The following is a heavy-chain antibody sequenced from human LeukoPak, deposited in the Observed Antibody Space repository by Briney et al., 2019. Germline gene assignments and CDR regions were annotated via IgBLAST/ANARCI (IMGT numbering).Heavy chain of an antibody. D-gene: IGHD2-15*01. Sequence: ASVKVSCKASGYTFTSYDINWVRQAPGQGLEWMGWMNPNSGNTGYAQKFQGRVTMTRNTSISTAYMELSSLRSEDTAVYYCARGPAYCSGGSCFNWFDPWGQGTLVTVSS. CDR1: GYTFTSYD. J-gene: IGHJ5*02. CDR2: MNPNSGNT. CDR3: ARGPAYCSGGSCFNWFDP. V-gene: IGHV1-8*01.